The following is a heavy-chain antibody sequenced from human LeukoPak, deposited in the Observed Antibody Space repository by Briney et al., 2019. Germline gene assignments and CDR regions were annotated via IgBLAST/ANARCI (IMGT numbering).Heavy chain of an antibody. CDR2: IIPIFGTA. V-gene: IGHV1-69*13. CDR1: GGTFSSYA. D-gene: IGHD2-2*01. CDR3: ARGVVPAASYYYGMDV. J-gene: IGHJ6*02. Sequence: GASVKVSCKASGGTFSSYAISWVRQAPGQGLEWMGGIIPIFGTANYAQKFQGRVTITADESTSTAYMELSSLRSEDTAVYYCARGVVPAASYYYGMDVWGQGTTVTVSS.